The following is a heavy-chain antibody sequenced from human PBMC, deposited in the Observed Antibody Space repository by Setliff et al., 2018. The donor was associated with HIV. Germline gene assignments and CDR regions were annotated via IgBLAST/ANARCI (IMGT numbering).Heavy chain of an antibody. Sequence: GGSLRLSCAASGFTFSTAWMSWVRQTPGKGLEWVGRIKSKTDGGARDYAAPVKGRFTISRDDSKNTLYLQMNSLKTEDTAVYYCSTYRYYYDTTGVDYWGQGTLVTVSS. V-gene: IGHV3-15*01. CDR3: STYRYYYDTTGVDY. CDR1: GFTFSTAW. J-gene: IGHJ4*02. D-gene: IGHD3-22*01. CDR2: IKSKTDGGAR.